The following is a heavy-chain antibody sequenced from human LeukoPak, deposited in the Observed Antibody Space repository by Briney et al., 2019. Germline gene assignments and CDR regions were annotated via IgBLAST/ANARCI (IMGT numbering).Heavy chain of an antibody. CDR2: ISGSGGST. Sequence: GGSLRLSCAASGFTFSSYAMSWVRQAPGKGLEWVSAISGSGGSTYYADSVKGRFTISRDNSKNTLYLQMNGLRAEDTAVSYCANTLERIVYWGQGTLVTVSS. D-gene: IGHD1-1*01. J-gene: IGHJ4*02. V-gene: IGHV3-23*01. CDR1: GFTFSSYA. CDR3: ANTLERIVY.